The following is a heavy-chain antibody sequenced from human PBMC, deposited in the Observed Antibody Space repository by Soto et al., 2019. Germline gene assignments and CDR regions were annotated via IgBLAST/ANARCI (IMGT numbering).Heavy chain of an antibody. D-gene: IGHD3-10*01. Sequence: EVQLVESGGGLVQPGGSLRLSCTASGLTFNNYWMHWVRQAPGKGPVWVSRINGDGRTTTYADSVRGRFTISRDNAKNTVYLQMNSLRAEDTAVYYCVGGDYAGAGTFSLTDHWGQGSLVTVSS. CDR1: GLTFNNYW. CDR3: VGGDYAGAGTFSLTDH. CDR2: INGDGRTT. V-gene: IGHV3-74*01. J-gene: IGHJ4*02.